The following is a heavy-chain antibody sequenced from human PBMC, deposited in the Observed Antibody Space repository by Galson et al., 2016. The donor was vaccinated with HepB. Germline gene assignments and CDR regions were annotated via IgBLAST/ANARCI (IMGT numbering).Heavy chain of an antibody. D-gene: IGHD4/OR15-4a*01. CDR2: SYHSGST. CDR1: GGSVGSGSFY. CDR3: ARGHDYGPTNWFDP. V-gene: IGHV4-61*03. Sequence: SETLSLTCNVSGGSVGSGSFYWTWIRKPPGKGLEWLGYSYHSGSTRYSPSLEGRLTISLDTSKNHLSLKLTSVTAADTAVYYCARGHDYGPTNWFDPWGQGILVTVSS. J-gene: IGHJ5*02.